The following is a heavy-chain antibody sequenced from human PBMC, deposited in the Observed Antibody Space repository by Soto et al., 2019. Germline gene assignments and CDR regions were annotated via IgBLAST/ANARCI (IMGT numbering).Heavy chain of an antibody. CDR2: IYYSGST. Sequence: SETLSLTCTVAGGSISSSSYYWGWIRQPPGKGLEWIGSIYYSGSTYYNPSLKSRVTISVDTSKNQFSLKLSSLTAADTAVYYCAGGYYDFWSGINYYYYGMDVWGQGTTVTVSS. J-gene: IGHJ6*02. CDR1: GGSISSSSYY. CDR3: AGGYYDFWSGINYYYYGMDV. D-gene: IGHD3-3*01. V-gene: IGHV4-39*01.